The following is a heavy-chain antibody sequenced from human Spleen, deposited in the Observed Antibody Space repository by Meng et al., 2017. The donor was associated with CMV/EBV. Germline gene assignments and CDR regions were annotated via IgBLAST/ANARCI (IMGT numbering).Heavy chain of an antibody. CDR2: ISGSGNSI. V-gene: IGHV3-11*04. CDR1: GFTFSDYY. Sequence: GGSLRLSCAASGFTFSDYYMSWIRQAPGKGLEWISYISGSGNSIYHAKSVKGRFTISRDNAKNSLHLQMNSLRAEDTAVYYCARGRGYCGGDCYEGDYWGQGMLVTVSS. CDR3: ARGRGYCGGDCYEGDY. D-gene: IGHD2-21*01. J-gene: IGHJ4*02.